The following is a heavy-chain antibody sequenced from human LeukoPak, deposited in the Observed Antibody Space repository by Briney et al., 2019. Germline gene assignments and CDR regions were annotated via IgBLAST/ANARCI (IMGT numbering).Heavy chain of an antibody. CDR2: INTNTGNP. D-gene: IGHD3-10*01. V-gene: IGHV7-4-1*02. CDR3: AREEVHYYYYGMDV. Sequence: ASVKVSCKASGYTFTSYAMNWVRQAPGQGLEWMGWINTNTGNPTYAQGFTGRFVFSLDTSASTAYLQISSLKAEDTAVYYCAREEVHYYYYGMDVWGQGTTVTVSS. CDR1: GYTFTSYA. J-gene: IGHJ6*02.